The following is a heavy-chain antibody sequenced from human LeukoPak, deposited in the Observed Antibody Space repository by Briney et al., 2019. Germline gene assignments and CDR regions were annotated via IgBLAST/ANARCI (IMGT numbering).Heavy chain of an antibody. V-gene: IGHV1-2*02. CDR2: INPNSGGT. D-gene: IGHD3-3*01. CDR3: ARGPGVGLRFLEWLSRYGVDV. CDR1: GYTFTDYY. Sequence: GASVKVSCKASGYTFTDYYMHWVRQAPGQGREWMGWINPNSGGTNSAQKFQGRVTMTRDTSISTAYLELSRLKSDDTAVYYCARGPGVGLRFLEWLSRYGVDVWGQGTTVTVSS. J-gene: IGHJ6*02.